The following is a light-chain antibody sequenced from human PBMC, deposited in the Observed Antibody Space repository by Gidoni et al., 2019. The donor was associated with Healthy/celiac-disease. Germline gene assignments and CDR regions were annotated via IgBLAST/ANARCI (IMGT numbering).Light chain of an antibody. CDR1: QSVSSY. CDR2: DAS. CDR3: QQRSNWLWT. V-gene: IGKV3-11*01. Sequence: EIVLTQSPATLSLSPGERSTLPCRASQSVSSYLAWYQQKPGQAPRRLIYDASNSATGIPARFSGSGSGTDFTLTISSLEPEDFAVYYCQQRSNWLWTFXQXTKVEIK. J-gene: IGKJ1*01.